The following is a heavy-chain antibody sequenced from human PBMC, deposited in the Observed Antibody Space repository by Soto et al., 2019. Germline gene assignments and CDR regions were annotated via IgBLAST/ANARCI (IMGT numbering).Heavy chain of an antibody. D-gene: IGHD4-4*01. CDR3: GVGFSGTATPVAY. Sequence: EVQVVESGGGLVQPGRSLRLSCAASGFTFGDYPMYWVRQSPGKGLEWVSGISWNSGSKGYADSVKGRFTISRDNAKNSLYLQMNSLSPEDTALYYCGVGFSGTATPVAYWGQGTLVTVSS. V-gene: IGHV3-9*01. J-gene: IGHJ4*02. CDR2: ISWNSGSK. CDR1: GFTFGDYP.